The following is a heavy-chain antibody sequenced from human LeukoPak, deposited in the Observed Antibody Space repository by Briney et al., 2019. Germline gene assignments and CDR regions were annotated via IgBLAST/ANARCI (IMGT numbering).Heavy chain of an antibody. CDR2: IYYSGST. V-gene: IGHV4-61*01. Sequence: SETLSLTCTVSGGSISSSSYYWSWIRQPPGKGLEWIGYIYYSGSTNYNPSLKSRVTISVDTSKNQFSLKLSSVTAADTAVYYCASIAVAGPYYFDYWGQGTLVTVSS. CDR3: ASIAVAGPYYFDY. D-gene: IGHD6-19*01. J-gene: IGHJ4*02. CDR1: GGSISSSSYY.